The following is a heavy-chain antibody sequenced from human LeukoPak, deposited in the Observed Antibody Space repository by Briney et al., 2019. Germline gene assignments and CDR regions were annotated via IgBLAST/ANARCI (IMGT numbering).Heavy chain of an antibody. D-gene: IGHD6-19*01. CDR3: ARFGGIAVARGSDDY. J-gene: IGHJ4*02. V-gene: IGHV4-34*01. Sequence: SETLSLTCAVYGGAFSGYFWSWIRPPPGKGLEWIGEINHSGSTNYNPSLKSRVTISVATSKNQFSLKLSSVTAADTAVYYCARFGGIAVARGSDDYWGQGTLVTVSS. CDR2: INHSGST. CDR1: GGAFSGYF.